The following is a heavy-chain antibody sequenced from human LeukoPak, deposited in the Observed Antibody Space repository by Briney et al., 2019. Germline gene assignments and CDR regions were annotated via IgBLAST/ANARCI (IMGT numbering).Heavy chain of an antibody. J-gene: IGHJ4*02. Sequence: GGSLRLSCAASGFTFSSYAMSWVRQAPGKGLEWVSTITTSDGNTYYADSVKGRFTVSRDNSKNTLYLQMNSLRAEDTAVYYCAKDGGLWVSAHWGDSWGRGTLVTVSS. CDR2: ITTSDGNT. V-gene: IGHV3-23*01. CDR3: AKDGGLWVSAHWGDS. D-gene: IGHD7-27*01. CDR1: GFTFSSYA.